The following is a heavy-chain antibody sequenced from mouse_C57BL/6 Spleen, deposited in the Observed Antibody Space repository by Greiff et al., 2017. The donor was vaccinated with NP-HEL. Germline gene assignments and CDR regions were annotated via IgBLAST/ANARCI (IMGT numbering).Heavy chain of an antibody. CDR1: GYTFTSYW. D-gene: IGHD1-1*01. Sequence: VQLQQPGAELVRPGTSVKLSCKASGYTFTSYWMHWVKQRPGQGLEWIGVIDPSDSYTNYNQKFKGKATLTVDTSSSTAYMQLSSLTSEDSAVYYCAIITTVVVPYYFDYWGQGTTLTVSS. CDR2: IDPSDSYT. J-gene: IGHJ2*01. V-gene: IGHV1-59*01. CDR3: AIITTVVVPYYFDY.